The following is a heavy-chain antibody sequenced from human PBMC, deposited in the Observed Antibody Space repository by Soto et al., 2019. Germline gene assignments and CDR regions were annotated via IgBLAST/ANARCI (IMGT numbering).Heavy chain of an antibody. CDR2: ISYDGSNK. J-gene: IGHJ3*02. Sequence: QVQLVESGGGVVQPGRSLRLSCAASGFTFSSYAMHWVRQAPGKGLEWVAVISYDGSNKYYADSVKGRFTISRDNSKNTLYLLMNSLRAEDTAVYYCARSPGAFEIWGQGTMVTVSS. CDR1: GFTFSSYA. CDR3: ARSPGAFEI. V-gene: IGHV3-30-3*01.